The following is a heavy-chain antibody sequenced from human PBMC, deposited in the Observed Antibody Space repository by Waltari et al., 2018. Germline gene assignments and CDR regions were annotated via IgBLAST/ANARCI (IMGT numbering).Heavy chain of an antibody. Sequence: QVQLQQWGAGLLKPSETLSLTCAVYGGSFSGYYWSWIRQPPGKGLEWIGEINHRGSTNYNPSLKSLVTISVDTSKNQFSLKLSSVTAADTAVYYCARRRYYYDSSGYYYRGGYYYGMDVWGQGTTVTVSS. J-gene: IGHJ6*02. CDR2: INHRGST. V-gene: IGHV4-34*01. CDR3: ARRRYYYDSSGYYYRGGYYYGMDV. CDR1: GGSFSGYY. D-gene: IGHD3-22*01.